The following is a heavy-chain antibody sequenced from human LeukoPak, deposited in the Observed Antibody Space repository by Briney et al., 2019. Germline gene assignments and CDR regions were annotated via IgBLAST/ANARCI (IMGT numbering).Heavy chain of an antibody. V-gene: IGHV4-61*08. CDR2: IYYSGST. CDR3: ARLQVHCGGDCYTRWFDP. CDR1: GGSISSGGYS. Sequence: PSETLSLTCAVSGGSISSGGYSWSWIRQPPGKGLEWIAYIYYSGSTKYNPSLKSRVTISLDRSKNQFSLKLRSVTAADTAVYYCARLQVHCGGDCYTRWFDPWGQGTLVTVSS. J-gene: IGHJ5*02. D-gene: IGHD2-21*02.